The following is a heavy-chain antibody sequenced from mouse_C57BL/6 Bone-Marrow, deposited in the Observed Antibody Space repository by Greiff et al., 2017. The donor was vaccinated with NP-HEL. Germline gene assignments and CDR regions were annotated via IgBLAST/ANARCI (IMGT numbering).Heavy chain of an antibody. CDR1: GYSITSGYY. D-gene: IGHD2-12*01. CDR2: ISYDGSN. Sequence: EVQLQESGPGLVKPSQSLSLTCSVTGYSITSGYYWNWIRQFPGNKLEWMGYISYDGSNNYNPSLKNRISITRDTSKNQFFLKLNSVTTEDTATYYCARGAYEYAMDYWGQGTSVTVSS. CDR3: ARGAYEYAMDY. J-gene: IGHJ4*01. V-gene: IGHV3-6*01.